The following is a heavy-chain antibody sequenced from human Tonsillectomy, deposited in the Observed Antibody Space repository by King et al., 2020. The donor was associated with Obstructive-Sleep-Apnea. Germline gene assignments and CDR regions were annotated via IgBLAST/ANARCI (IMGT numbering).Heavy chain of an antibody. CDR2: IDPSDHYT. J-gene: IGHJ6*02. V-gene: IGHV5-10-1*01. CDR1: GYSFTSYW. D-gene: IGHD2-8*01. CDR3: ARRQTVLKHGMDV. Sequence: QLVQSGAEVKKPWEFLRISCKGSGYSFTSYWISWVRQMPGKGPEWIGRIDPSDHYTNYSPSFQGHVTISADKSISTAYLQWSSLKASYTAMYYCARRQTVLKHGMDVWGQGTTVTVSS.